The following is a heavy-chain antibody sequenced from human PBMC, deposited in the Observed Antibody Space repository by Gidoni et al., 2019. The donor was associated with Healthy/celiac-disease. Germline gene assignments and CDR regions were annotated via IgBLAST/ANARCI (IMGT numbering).Heavy chain of an antibody. V-gene: IGHV1-2*02. CDR1: GYTFTGYY. CDR2: INPNSGGT. J-gene: IGHJ3*02. CDR3: ARDRDTAMVKGRNAFDI. Sequence: QVQLVQSGAEVKKPGASVKVSCKASGYTFTGYYMHWVRQAPGQGLEWMGWINPNSGGTNYAQKFQGRVTMTRDTSISTAYMELSRLRSDDTAVYYCARDRDTAMVKGRNAFDIWGQGTMVTVSS. D-gene: IGHD5-18*01.